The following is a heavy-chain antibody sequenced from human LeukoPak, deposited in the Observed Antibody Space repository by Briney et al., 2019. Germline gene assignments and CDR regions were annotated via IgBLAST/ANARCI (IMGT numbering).Heavy chain of an antibody. CDR1: GFTFSGSA. D-gene: IGHD5-18*01. V-gene: IGHV3-73*01. CDR2: IRSKANSYAT. Sequence: GGSLRLSCAASGFTFSGSAMHWVRQASGKGLEWVGRIRSKANSYATAYAASVKGRFTISRDDSKNTLYLQMNSLRAEDTAVYYCAREGTVMANYYMDVWGKGTTVTVSS. J-gene: IGHJ6*03. CDR3: AREGTVMANYYMDV.